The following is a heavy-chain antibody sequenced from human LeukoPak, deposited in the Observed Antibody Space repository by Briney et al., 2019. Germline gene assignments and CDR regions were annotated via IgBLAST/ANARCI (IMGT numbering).Heavy chain of an antibody. D-gene: IGHD4-17*01. V-gene: IGHV3-48*04. J-gene: IGHJ6*02. CDR3: ARDVHGDYATDGMDV. Sequence: GGSLRLSCAASGFTFSSYSMNWVRQAPGKGLEWVSYISSASSTKRYADSVRGRFTISRDNAKTSLYLQMDSLRAEDTAVYYCARDVHGDYATDGMDVWGQGTTVTVSS. CDR2: ISSASSTK. CDR1: GFTFSSYS.